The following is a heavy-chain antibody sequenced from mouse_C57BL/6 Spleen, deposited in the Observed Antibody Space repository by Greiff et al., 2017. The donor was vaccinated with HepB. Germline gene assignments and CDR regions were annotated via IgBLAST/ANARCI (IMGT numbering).Heavy chain of an antibody. CDR1: GYSFTDYN. D-gene: IGHD2-3*01. J-gene: IGHJ3*01. Sequence: EVHLVESGPELVKPGASVKISCKASGYSFTDYNMNWVKQSNGKSLEWIGVINPNYGTTSYNQKFKGKATLTVDQSSSTAYMQLNSLTSEDSAVYYCASTYDGYYAWFAYWGQGTLVTVSA. CDR2: INPNYGTT. CDR3: ASTYDGYYAWFAY. V-gene: IGHV1-39*01.